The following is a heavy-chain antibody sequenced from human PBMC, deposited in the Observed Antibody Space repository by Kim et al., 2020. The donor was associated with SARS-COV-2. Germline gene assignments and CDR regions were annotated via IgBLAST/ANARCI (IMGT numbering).Heavy chain of an antibody. CDR3: ARNQAYCSTTSCYYYAMDV. D-gene: IGHD2-2*01. V-gene: IGHV1-69*13. J-gene: IGHJ6*01. Sequence: SVKVSCKASGGTFSGYAISWVRQAPGQGLEWMGGIIPIFGTTNYAQKFQGRVTITADESTSTAYMELSRLRSEDTAVYYCARNQAYCSTTSCYYYAMDV. CDR2: IIPIFGTT. CDR1: GGTFSGYA.